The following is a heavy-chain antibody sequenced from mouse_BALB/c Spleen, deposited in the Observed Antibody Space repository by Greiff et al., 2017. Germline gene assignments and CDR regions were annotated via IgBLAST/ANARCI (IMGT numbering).Heavy chain of an antibody. V-gene: IGHV1S22*01. CDR2: IYPGSGST. J-gene: IGHJ3*01. D-gene: IGHD2-1*01. Sequence: LQQPGSELVRPGASVKLSCKASGYTFTSYWMHWVKQRHGQGLEWIGNIYPGSGSTNYDEKFKSKATLTVDTSSSTAYMQLSSLTSEDSAVYYCTRPYGNYVSWFAYWGQGTLVTVSA. CDR1: GYTFTSYW. CDR3: TRPYGNYVSWFAY.